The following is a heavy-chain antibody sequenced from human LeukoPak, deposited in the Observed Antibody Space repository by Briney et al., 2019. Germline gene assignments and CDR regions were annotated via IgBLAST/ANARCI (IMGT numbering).Heavy chain of an antibody. V-gene: IGHV3-23*01. CDR3: AKVPTTYANLYYFDY. CDR2: ISGSGGST. CDR1: GFAFSSYA. Sequence: GGSLRLSCAASGFAFSSYAMSWVRQAPGKGLEWVSGISGSGGSTYYADSVKGRFTISRDNSKNTLYLQMNSLRAEDTAVYYCAKVPTTYANLYYFDYWGQGTLVTVSS. D-gene: IGHD1-1*01. J-gene: IGHJ4*02.